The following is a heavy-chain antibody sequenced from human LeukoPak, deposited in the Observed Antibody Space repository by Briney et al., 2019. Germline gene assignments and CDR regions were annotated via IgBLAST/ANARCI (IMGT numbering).Heavy chain of an antibody. CDR3: ARDWASGYFDWLLGGGFPDY. CDR2: IIPIFGIA. V-gene: IGHV1-69*04. Sequence: GASVKVSCKASGGTFSSYAICWVRQAPGQGLEWMGRIIPIFGIANHAQKFQGRVTITADKSTSTAYMELSSLRSEDTAVYYCARDWASGYFDWLLGGGFPDYWGQGTLVTVSS. D-gene: IGHD3-9*01. J-gene: IGHJ4*02. CDR1: GGTFSSYA.